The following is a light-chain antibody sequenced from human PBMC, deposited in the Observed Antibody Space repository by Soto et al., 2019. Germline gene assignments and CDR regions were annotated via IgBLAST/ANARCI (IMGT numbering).Light chain of an antibody. CDR3: QQYESYSPT. CDR2: EAS. V-gene: IGKV1-5*01. J-gene: IGKJ1*01. CDR1: QTISGW. Sequence: DIQMTQSPSTLSASVGDTVTITCRASQTISGWLAWYQQRPGKAPSLLIYEASNVESGVPSRFSGSGAGTEFTLTISSLQPHDFATYYCQQYESYSPTFGQGTKVDIK.